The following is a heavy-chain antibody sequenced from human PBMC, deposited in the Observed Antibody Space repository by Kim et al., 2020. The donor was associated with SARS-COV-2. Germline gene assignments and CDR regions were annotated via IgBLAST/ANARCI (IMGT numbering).Heavy chain of an antibody. D-gene: IGHD3-16*02. V-gene: IGHV3-23*01. J-gene: IGHJ4*02. CDR2: GGTT. Sequence: GGTTNSADSGKGRFTVSRDNSKNMLYLQMNSLRAEDTAVYYCTKALYGGNFWGQGTLVTVSS. CDR3: TKALYGGNF.